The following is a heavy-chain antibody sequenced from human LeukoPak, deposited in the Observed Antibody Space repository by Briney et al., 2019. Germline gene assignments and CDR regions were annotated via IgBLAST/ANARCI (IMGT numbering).Heavy chain of an antibody. V-gene: IGHV4-31*03. CDR3: ASSLEDYDFWSGYPKFDY. CDR1: GGSISSGGYY. Sequence: SETLSLTCTVSGGSISSGGYYWSWIRQHPGKGLEWIGYIYYSGSTYYNPSLKSRVTISVDTSKNQFPLKLSSVTAADTAVYYCASSLEDYDFWSGYPKFDYWGQGTLVTVSS. CDR2: IYYSGST. J-gene: IGHJ4*02. D-gene: IGHD3-3*01.